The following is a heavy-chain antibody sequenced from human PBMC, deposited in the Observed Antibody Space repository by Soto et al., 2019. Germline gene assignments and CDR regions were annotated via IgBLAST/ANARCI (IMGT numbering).Heavy chain of an antibody. CDR3: ARVQRGTATTVVDAFDI. J-gene: IGHJ3*02. CDR2: MSHSGGS. D-gene: IGHD1-1*01. CDR1: GGSVNVPNYY. V-gene: IGHV4-34*01. Sequence: QVQLQQWGAGLLKPSETLSLTCAVYGGSVNVPNYYWSWIRQPPGKGLEWIGEMSHSGGSHFNPSLKSRVTISVDTSTNQFSLKMSSVTAADTALYYCARVQRGTATTVVDAFDIWGPGTMVIVSS.